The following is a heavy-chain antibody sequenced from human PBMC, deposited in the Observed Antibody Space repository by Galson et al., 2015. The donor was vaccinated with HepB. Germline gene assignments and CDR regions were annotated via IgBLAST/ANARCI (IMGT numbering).Heavy chain of an antibody. CDR3: AGRYCSSSSCSGAHFFYYGLDV. V-gene: IGHV5-10-1*01. J-gene: IGHJ6*02. Sequence: QSGAEVKNPGESLRISCEGSGYTFANYWITWVRRVPGKGLEWLGRIDPSDSYSNYNPSFEGHVTISVDTSIATAYLQWSSLTASDTAIYYWAGRYCSSSSCSGAHFFYYGLDVWGQGTTVTVSS. CDR2: IDPSDSYS. D-gene: IGHD2-2*01. CDR1: GYTFANYW.